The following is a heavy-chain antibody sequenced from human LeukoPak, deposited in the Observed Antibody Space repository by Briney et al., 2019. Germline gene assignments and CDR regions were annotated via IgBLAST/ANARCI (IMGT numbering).Heavy chain of an antibody. CDR2: IRQDGGEK. CDR1: EFTFSSYW. J-gene: IGHJ4*02. V-gene: IGHV3-7*01. Sequence: PGGSLRLSCAASEFTFSSYWMSWVRQAPGKGPEWVANIRQDGGEKFYVDSVKGRFTVSRDNAKNSLYLQMNSLRAEDTAVYYCARAHQAGTTDYWGQGTLVTVSS. CDR3: ARAHQAGTTDY. D-gene: IGHD6-13*01.